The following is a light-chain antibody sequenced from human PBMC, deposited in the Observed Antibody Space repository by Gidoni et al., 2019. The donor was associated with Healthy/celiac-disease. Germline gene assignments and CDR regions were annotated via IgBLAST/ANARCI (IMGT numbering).Light chain of an antibody. CDR1: QSISSW. J-gene: IGKJ3*01. CDR3: QQYNSYPLFT. V-gene: IGKV1-5*03. Sequence: DIQMTQSPSTLSASVGDRVTITCRASQSISSWLAWYQQKPGKAPKLLIYKASSLESGVPSRFSGSGSGTEFTLTISSLQPDDFATYYCQQYNSYPLFTFXPXTKVXIK. CDR2: KAS.